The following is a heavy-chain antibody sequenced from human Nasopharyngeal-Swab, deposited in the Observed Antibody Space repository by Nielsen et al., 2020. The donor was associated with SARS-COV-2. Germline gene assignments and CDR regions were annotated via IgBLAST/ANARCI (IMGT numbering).Heavy chain of an antibody. V-gene: IGHV4-39*07. CDR2: IYSTGST. D-gene: IGHD6-19*01. J-gene: IGHJ5*02. CDR3: ARDERGYSSGWYSSWFDP. Sequence: WIRQPPGKGLEWIGLIYSTGSTYYNPSLKSRVTISVDTSKNQFSLRLTSVTAADTAVYYCARDERGYSSGWYSSWFDPWGQGTLVTVSS.